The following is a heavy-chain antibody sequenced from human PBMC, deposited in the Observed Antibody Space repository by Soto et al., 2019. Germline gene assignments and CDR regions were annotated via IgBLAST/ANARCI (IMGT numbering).Heavy chain of an antibody. Sequence: SETLSLTCTVSGGSISDYYWTWIRHSPGKGLEWIGEIYHGGSTNYNPSLKSRVTISVDKSKNQFSLKLSSVTAADTAVYYCATSDPYYYDSSGYSAFDYWGQGTLVTVSS. D-gene: IGHD3-22*01. CDR2: IYHGGST. J-gene: IGHJ4*02. CDR1: GGSISDYY. CDR3: ATSDPYYYDSSGYSAFDY. V-gene: IGHV4-34*01.